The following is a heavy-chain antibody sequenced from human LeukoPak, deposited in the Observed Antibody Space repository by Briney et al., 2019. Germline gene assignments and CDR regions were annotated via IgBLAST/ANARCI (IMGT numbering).Heavy chain of an antibody. D-gene: IGHD1-26*01. J-gene: IGHJ4*02. Sequence: GGTLRLSCAASGFTFSSYGMSWVRQAPGKGLEWVSAISGSGGSTYYADSVKGRFTISRDNSKNTLYLQMNSLRAEDTAVYYCAKDRAWSGSYADYWGQGTLVTVSS. CDR2: ISGSGGST. V-gene: IGHV3-23*01. CDR1: GFTFSSYG. CDR3: AKDRAWSGSYADY.